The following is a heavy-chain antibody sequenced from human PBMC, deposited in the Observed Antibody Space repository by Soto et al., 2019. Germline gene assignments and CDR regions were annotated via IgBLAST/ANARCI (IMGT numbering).Heavy chain of an antibody. CDR2: ISSSSSTI. V-gene: IGHV3-48*01. CDR1: GFTFSSYS. J-gene: IGHJ4*02. CDR3: ARDLRGSYFMEADY. Sequence: EVQLVESGGGLVQPGGSLRLSCAASGFTFSSYSMNWVRQAPGKGLEWVSYISSSSSTIYYADSVKGRFTISRDNAKNSLYLQMKSLRAEDTAVYYCARDLRGSYFMEADYWGQGTLVTVSS. D-gene: IGHD1-26*01.